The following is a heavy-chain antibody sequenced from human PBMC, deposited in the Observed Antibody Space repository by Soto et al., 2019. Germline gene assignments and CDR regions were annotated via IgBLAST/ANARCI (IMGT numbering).Heavy chain of an antibody. Sequence: QVQLVQSGAEVKKPGSSVKVSCKASGGTFSSYAISWVRQAPGQGLEWMGGIIPIFGTANYAQKFQGRVTFTADASTSTAYMELSRLRSEDTAVYYCASELCSSTSCYDWFDPWGQGTLVTVSS. CDR1: GGTFSSYA. V-gene: IGHV1-69*01. J-gene: IGHJ5*02. D-gene: IGHD2-2*01. CDR3: ASELCSSTSCYDWFDP. CDR2: IIPIFGTA.